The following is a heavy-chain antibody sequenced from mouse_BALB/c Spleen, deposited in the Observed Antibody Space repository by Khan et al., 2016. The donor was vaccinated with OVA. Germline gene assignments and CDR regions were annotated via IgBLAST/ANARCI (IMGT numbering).Heavy chain of an antibody. CDR3: AKHGYVAWFTY. V-gene: IGHV1S135*01. Sequence: VQLQQSGPELMKPGASVKISCKASGYSFTTYYIHWVIQSPGKSLEWIGSIDPFSGGTTYNQKFKGKATLTADKSSSTAYIQLSNLTSEDSAVYYCAKHGYVAWFTYWGQGTLVTVSA. CDR1: GYSFTTYY. CDR2: IDPFSGGT. J-gene: IGHJ3*01. D-gene: IGHD2-2*01.